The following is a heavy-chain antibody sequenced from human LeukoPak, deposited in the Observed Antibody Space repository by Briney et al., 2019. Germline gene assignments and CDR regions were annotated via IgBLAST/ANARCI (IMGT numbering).Heavy chain of an antibody. CDR1: GYTFTGYY. CDR2: INPNSGGT. Sequence: GASVKVSCTASGYTFTGYYVHWVRQAPGQGLEWMGWINPNSGGTNYAQKFQGRVTMTRDTSISTAYMELSRLRSDDTAVYYCASSDYYDSSGPDYWGQGTLVTVSS. D-gene: IGHD3-22*01. CDR3: ASSDYYDSSGPDY. V-gene: IGHV1-2*02. J-gene: IGHJ4*02.